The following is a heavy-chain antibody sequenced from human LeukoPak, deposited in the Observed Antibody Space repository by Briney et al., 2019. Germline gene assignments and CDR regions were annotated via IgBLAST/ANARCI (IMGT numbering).Heavy chain of an antibody. D-gene: IGHD6-13*01. V-gene: IGHV3-23*01. CDR2: ITGSGGNT. Sequence: PGGSLRLSCAASGFIFSSYSMSWVRQAPGKGLEGVSVITGSGGNTYYADSVKGRFTISKDNSKNTVYLQMSSLRVDDTAVYYCAKAASSSWPSYYYGMDVWSQGTTVTVSS. CDR3: AKAASSSWPSYYYGMDV. CDR1: GFIFSSYS. J-gene: IGHJ6*02.